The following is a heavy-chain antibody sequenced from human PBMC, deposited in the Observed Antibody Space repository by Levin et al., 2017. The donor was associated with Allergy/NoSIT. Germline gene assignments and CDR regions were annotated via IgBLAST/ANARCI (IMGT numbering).Heavy chain of an antibody. CDR2: ISGSGVNT. CDR3: AKDHTVTTRKLLNYGMDV. Sequence: GGSLRLSCEASGFSFSTYAMNWVRQAPGKGLEWVSTISGSGVNTYYADSVKGRFTISRDNSQNTLYLQMNSLRAEDTALYYCAKDHTVTTRKLLNYGMDVWGQGTPVTVSS. CDR1: GFSFSTYA. J-gene: IGHJ6*02. V-gene: IGHV3-23*01. D-gene: IGHD4-11*01.